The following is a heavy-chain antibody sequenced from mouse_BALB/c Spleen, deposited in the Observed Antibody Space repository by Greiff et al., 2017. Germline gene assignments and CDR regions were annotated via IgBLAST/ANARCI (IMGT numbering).Heavy chain of an antibody. CDR3: ARAYGNYLYYFDY. CDR2: ISDGGSYT. J-gene: IGHJ2*01. Sequence: EVKVEESGGGLVKPGGSLKLSCAASGFTFSDYYMYWVRQTPEKRLEWVATISDGGSYTYYPDSVKGRFTISRDNAKNNLYLQMSSLKSEDTAMYYCARAYGNYLYYFDYWGQGTTLTVSS. CDR1: GFTFSDYY. D-gene: IGHD2-10*02. V-gene: IGHV5-4*02.